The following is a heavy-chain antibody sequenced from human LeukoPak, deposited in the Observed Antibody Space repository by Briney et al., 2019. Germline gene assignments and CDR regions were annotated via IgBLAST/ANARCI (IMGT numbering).Heavy chain of an antibody. V-gene: IGHV4-39*07. Sequence: SETLSLTCTVSGGSISSSSYYWGWIRQPPGKGLEWIGSIHYSGSTNYNPSLKSRVTISVDTSKNQFSLRLSSVTAADTAVYYCARGYCSGGSCYSYYYYNYMDVWGKGTTVTVSS. CDR3: ARGYCSGGSCYSYYYYNYMDV. J-gene: IGHJ6*03. D-gene: IGHD2-15*01. CDR1: GGSISSSSYY. CDR2: IHYSGST.